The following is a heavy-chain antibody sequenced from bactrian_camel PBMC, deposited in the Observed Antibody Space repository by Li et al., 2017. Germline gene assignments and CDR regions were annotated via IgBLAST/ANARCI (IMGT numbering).Heavy chain of an antibody. CDR3: ATQKDFAFGY. CDR2: IELDGIT. D-gene: IGHD3*01. J-gene: IGHJ6*01. V-gene: IGHV3S67*01. Sequence: EVQLVESGGGSVQAGGSLRLSCAASGYTLSRYCMGWFRQAPGREREAIAAIELDGITDYADSVKGRFIISRDNAKNTLSLQMNSLKSEDTALYYCATQKDFAFGYWGQGTQVTVS. CDR1: GYTLSRYC.